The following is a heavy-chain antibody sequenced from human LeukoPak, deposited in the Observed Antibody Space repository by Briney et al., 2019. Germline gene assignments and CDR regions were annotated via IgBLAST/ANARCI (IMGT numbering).Heavy chain of an antibody. J-gene: IGHJ5*02. V-gene: IGHV1-2*04. Sequence: ASVKVSCKASGYTFTGYYMHWVRQAPGQGLEWMGWINPNSGGTNYAQKFQGWVTMTRDTSISTAYMELSRLRSDDTAVYYCARSSSSWTRNWFDPWGQGTLVTVSS. CDR1: GYTFTGYY. D-gene: IGHD6-13*01. CDR2: INPNSGGT. CDR3: ARSSSSWTRNWFDP.